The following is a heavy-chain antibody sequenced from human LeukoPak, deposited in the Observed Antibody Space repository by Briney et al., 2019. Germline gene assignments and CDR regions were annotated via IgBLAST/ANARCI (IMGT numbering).Heavy chain of an antibody. V-gene: IGHV7-4-1*02. CDR1: GDNFTRYA. Sequence: ASVKGSCKASGDNFTRYAIYWVRQTPGQGLERMGWSNTNTRNPTYAQGFTGRFVFCLDTSVSTAYLQISSLKAADTAVYYCAREEKWEVPFDYWGQGTLVTVSS. CDR3: AREEKWEVPFDY. CDR2: SNTNTRNP. J-gene: IGHJ4*02. D-gene: IGHD1-26*01.